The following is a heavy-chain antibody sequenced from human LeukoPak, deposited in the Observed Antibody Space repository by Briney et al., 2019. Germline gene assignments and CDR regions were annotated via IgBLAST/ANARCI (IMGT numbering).Heavy chain of an antibody. V-gene: IGHV1-8*01. J-gene: IGHJ6*02. Sequence: ASVKVSGKASRYTFTSYVINGVRQAAGQGGEGMGWMNPNSGNAGYAQKLQGRVTMTRNTSISTAYMELSSLRSEDTAVYYCAREIGYCSSTSCLYYYYYYYGMDVWGQGTTVTVSS. D-gene: IGHD2-2*01. CDR2: MNPNSGNA. CDR3: AREIGYCSSTSCLYYYYYYYGMDV. CDR1: RYTFTSYV.